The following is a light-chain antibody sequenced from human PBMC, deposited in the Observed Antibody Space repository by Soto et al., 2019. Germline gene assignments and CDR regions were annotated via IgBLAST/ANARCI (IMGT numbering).Light chain of an antibody. CDR2: HVS. Sequence: EIVLTQSPATLSVSPGDSATLSCRASQSVGPNLVWYQQRFGQSPRLLIYHVSTRATGVPARFSGSGSETEFTRTISSLQPEEFAIYYCHQYNNWPSWTFGQGTKVDIK. V-gene: IGKV3-15*01. J-gene: IGKJ1*01. CDR1: QSVGPN. CDR3: HQYNNWPSWT.